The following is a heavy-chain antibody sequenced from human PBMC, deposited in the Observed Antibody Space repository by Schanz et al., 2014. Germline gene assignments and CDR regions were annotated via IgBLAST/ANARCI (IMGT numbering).Heavy chain of an antibody. CDR1: GFTFSTSA. CDR2: ISGSGGST. V-gene: IGHV3-23*01. J-gene: IGHJ5*02. Sequence: EMQLLESGGGLVQPGGSLRLSCAASGFTFSTSALSWVRQAPGKGLEWVSTISGSGGSTYYADSVKGRFTISRDNSKSTLYLQTTSLRAEARAVDYCARPALWCGDNCFDPWGQGTLVTVSS. CDR3: ARPALWCGDNCFDP. D-gene: IGHD3-10*01.